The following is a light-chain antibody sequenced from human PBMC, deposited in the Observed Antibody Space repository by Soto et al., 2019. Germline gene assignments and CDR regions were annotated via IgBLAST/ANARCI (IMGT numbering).Light chain of an antibody. CDR1: SSDVGGYNY. CDR2: EVT. V-gene: IGLV2-14*01. Sequence: QSALTQPASVSGSPGQSITISCTGTSSDVGGYNYVSWYQQHPGKAPKLMIYEVTNRPSGVSNRFSGAKSGTTASLTISGRQAEDEADYYCSSYTRSSTPWVFGGGTKLTVL. J-gene: IGLJ3*02. CDR3: SSYTRSSTPWV.